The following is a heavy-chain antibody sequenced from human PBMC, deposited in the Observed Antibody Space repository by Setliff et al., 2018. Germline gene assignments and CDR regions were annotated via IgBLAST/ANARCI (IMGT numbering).Heavy chain of an antibody. D-gene: IGHD3-22*01. Sequence: GSLRLSCVASGFTISTYWMAWVRQAPGKGLEWVSSINWNGDRTGYADSVKGRFTISRDNAKNSLYLQMNRLRAEDTALYYCAKDRSRDYDDSSGYDHWGQGTLVTVSS. CDR2: INWNGDRT. CDR3: AKDRSRDYDDSSGYDH. J-gene: IGHJ4*02. V-gene: IGHV3-20*04. CDR1: GFTISTYW.